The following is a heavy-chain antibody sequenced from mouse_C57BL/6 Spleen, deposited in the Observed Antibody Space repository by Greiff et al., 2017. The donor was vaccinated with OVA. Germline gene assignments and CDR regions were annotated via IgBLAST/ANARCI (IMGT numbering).Heavy chain of an antibody. CDR3: ARGDSPDSMDY. D-gene: IGHD6-1*01. J-gene: IGHJ4*01. CDR1: GYTFTDYY. Sequence: VQLQQSGPELVKPGASVKISCTASGYTFTDYYMNWVRQSHGKSLEWIGDISPNNGGTSYHKKFKGKATLTVDKSTSTAYMELRSLTSEDSAVYYCARGDSPDSMDYWGQGTSVTVSS. CDR2: ISPNNGGT. V-gene: IGHV1-26*01.